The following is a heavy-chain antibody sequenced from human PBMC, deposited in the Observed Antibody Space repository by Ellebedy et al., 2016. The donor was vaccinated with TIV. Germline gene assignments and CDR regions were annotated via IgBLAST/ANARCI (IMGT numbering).Heavy chain of an antibody. CDR2: IYSSGTT. Sequence: SETLSLTCTVSGGSIGSGDYYWSWIRQPPGKGLEWIGYIYSSGTTNYNPSLKSRVTISVDTSENQFSLRLTSVTAADTAVYYCARGPRCSGGSCYSRSYMDVWGKGTTVTVSS. CDR3: ARGPRCSGGSCYSRSYMDV. J-gene: IGHJ6*03. CDR1: GGSIGSGDYY. D-gene: IGHD2-15*01. V-gene: IGHV4-61*08.